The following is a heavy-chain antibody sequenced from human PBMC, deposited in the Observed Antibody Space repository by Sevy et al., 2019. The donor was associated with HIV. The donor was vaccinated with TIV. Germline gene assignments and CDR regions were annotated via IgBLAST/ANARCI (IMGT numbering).Heavy chain of an antibody. CDR3: AGENTWGRGYS. CDR1: GGSITSLY. Sequence: SETLSLTCTVSGGSITSLYWNWIRQPPGKGLEWIANIYYNGHINYNPSLKSRVTLSLDTSKNQFSLRLSSVTAADTAMYYCAGENTWGRGYSRGHGTLVTVSS. D-gene: IGHD1-26*01. CDR2: IYYNGHI. V-gene: IGHV4-59*08. J-gene: IGHJ5*01.